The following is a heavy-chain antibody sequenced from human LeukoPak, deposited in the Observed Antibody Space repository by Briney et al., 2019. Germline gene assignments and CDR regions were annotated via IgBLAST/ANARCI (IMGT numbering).Heavy chain of an antibody. CDR2: ISSSSSYT. CDR3: ARDLRRGYSGYDLGY. D-gene: IGHD5-12*01. Sequence: PGGSLRLSCAASGFTFSDYFMSWIRQAPGKGLEWVSYISSSSSYTNYADSVKGRFTISRDNAKNSLYLQMNSLRAEDTAVYYCARDLRRGYSGYDLGYWGQGTLVTVSS. J-gene: IGHJ4*02. V-gene: IGHV3-11*06. CDR1: GFTFSDYF.